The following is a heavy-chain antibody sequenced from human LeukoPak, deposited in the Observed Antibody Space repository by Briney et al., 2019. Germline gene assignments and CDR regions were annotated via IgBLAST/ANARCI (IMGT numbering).Heavy chain of an antibody. CDR3: ARRRLGAARPLGY. CDR1: GGSFSGYY. CDR2: INHSGST. Sequence: SETLSLTCAVYGGSFSGYYWSWIRQPPGKGLERIGEINHSGSTNYNPSLKSRVTISVDTSKNQFSLKLSSVTAADTAVYCCARRRLGAARPLGYWGQGTLVTVSS. V-gene: IGHV4-34*01. D-gene: IGHD6-6*01. J-gene: IGHJ4*02.